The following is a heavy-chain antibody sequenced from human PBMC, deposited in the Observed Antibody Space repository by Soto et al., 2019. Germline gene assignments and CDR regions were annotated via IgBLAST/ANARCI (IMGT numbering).Heavy chain of an antibody. J-gene: IGHJ4*02. V-gene: IGHV4-31*03. CDR2: IYYSGST. D-gene: IGHD2-15*01. CDR3: AREARYCSGGSCYPSSRLYCFDY. Sequence: SETLSLTCTVSGGSISSGGYYWSWLRQHPGKGLEWTGYIYYSGSTYYNPSLKCRVTVTVGTTNNQFSLKLSSVTAADTAVYYCAREARYCSGGSCYPSSRLYCFDYWGQGTLVTVSS. CDR1: GGSISSGGYY.